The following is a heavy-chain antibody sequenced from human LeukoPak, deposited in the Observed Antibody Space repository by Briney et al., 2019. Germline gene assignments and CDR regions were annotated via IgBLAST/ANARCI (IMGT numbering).Heavy chain of an antibody. V-gene: IGHV4-4*02. Sequence: SETLSLTCAVSGGSISSSNWWSWVRQPPGKGLEWIGEIYHSGSTNYNPSLKSRVTISVDKSKNQFSLKLSSVTAADTAVYYCARPPDDSSGYYSPYFQHWGQGTLVTVSS. CDR2: IYHSGST. CDR1: GGSISSSNW. J-gene: IGHJ1*01. CDR3: ARPPDDSSGYYSPYFQH. D-gene: IGHD3-22*01.